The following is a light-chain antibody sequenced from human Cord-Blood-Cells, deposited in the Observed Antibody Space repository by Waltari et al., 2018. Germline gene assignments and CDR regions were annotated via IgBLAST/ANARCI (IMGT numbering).Light chain of an antibody. CDR3: AAWDDSLNGWV. CDR1: SSNIGSNT. CDR2: SNN. J-gene: IGLJ3*02. Sequence: QSVLTQPPSASGTPGQRVTISCSGSSSNIGSNTVNWYQQPPGTAPKLLIHSNNQRPSGVPDRFSGSKSGTSASLAISGLQSEDEADYYCAAWDDSLNGWVFGGGTKLTVL. V-gene: IGLV1-44*01.